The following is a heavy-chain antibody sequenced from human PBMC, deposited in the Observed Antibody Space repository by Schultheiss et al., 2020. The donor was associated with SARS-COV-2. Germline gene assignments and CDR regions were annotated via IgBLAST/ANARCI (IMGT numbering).Heavy chain of an antibody. CDR1: GFTFSDYW. J-gene: IGHJ4*02. CDR3: ARDGTPHDY. Sequence: GGSLRLSCAASGFTFSDYWMHWVRQAPGEGLMWVSRINGDGSTINYADSVKGRFTISRDNAKNSLYLQMNSLRAEDTAVYYCARDGTPHDYWGQGTLVTVSS. CDR2: INGDGSTI. V-gene: IGHV3-74*01.